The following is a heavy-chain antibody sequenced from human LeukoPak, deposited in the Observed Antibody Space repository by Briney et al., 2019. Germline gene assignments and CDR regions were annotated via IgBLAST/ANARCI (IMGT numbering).Heavy chain of an antibody. J-gene: IGHJ3*02. CDR2: INPNSGGT. CDR3: ARALHIVAPRGDGAFDI. V-gene: IGHV1-2*02. Sequence: ASVKVSCKASGYTFTGYYMHWVRQAPGQGLEWMGWINPNSGGTNYAQKFQGRVTMTRDTSISTAYMELSRLRSDDTAVYYCARALHIVAPRGDGAFDIWGQGTMVTVSS. CDR1: GYTFTGYY. D-gene: IGHD5-12*01.